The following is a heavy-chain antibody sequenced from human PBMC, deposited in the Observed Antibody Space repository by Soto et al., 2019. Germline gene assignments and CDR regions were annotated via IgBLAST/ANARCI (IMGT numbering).Heavy chain of an antibody. V-gene: IGHV4-4*07. J-gene: IGHJ4*02. D-gene: IGHD3-3*01. Sequence: KTSETLALTCTVSGGSISNYFGNWIRQPAGKGLEWIGRIDNSGSTNYNPSLKSRITMSADTSRNQFSLKLNSVTAADTAVYYCARGGQDFWSGPFDYWGQGALVTVSS. CDR2: IDNSGST. CDR1: GGSISNYF. CDR3: ARGGQDFWSGPFDY.